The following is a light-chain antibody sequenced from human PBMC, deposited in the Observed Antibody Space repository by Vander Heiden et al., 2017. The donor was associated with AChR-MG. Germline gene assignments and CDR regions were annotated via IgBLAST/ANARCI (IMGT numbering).Light chain of an antibody. CDR2: RSV. CDR1: NSNTGAGYG. CDR3: QSYDNGLSGWV. Sequence: QPVLPHPPSVSGAPAPTATIPCSGTNSNTGAGYGVQWYRHLPGAAPKVLIFRSVDRPSGVPGRFSGSKSGTSAALAITGLQAEDEAVYYCQSYDNGLSGWVFGGGTKVTV. V-gene: IGLV1-40*01. J-gene: IGLJ3*02.